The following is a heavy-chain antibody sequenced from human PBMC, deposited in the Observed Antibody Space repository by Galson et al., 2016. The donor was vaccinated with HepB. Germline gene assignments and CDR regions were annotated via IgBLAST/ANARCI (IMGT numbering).Heavy chain of an antibody. Sequence: SVKVSCKASGDTFSTYSFTWVRQAPGQGLEWMGRIIPILGVTNYAQKSQGRVTLTADKSTSTAYMELTSLRSDDTAVYYCAKEGSGTYYSFDFSAPWGQGTLVTFSS. D-gene: IGHD1-1*01. CDR3: AKEGSGTYYSFDFSAP. J-gene: IGHJ5*02. CDR2: IIPILGVT. V-gene: IGHV1-69*04. CDR1: GDTFSTYS.